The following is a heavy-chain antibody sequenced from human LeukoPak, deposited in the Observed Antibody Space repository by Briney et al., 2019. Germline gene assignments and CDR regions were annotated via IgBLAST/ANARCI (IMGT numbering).Heavy chain of an antibody. D-gene: IGHD2-2*01. V-gene: IGHV3-30-3*01. CDR1: GFTFSSYA. J-gene: IGHJ6*04. CDR2: ISYDGSNK. Sequence: GGSLRLSCAASGFTFSSYAMHWVRQAPGKGLEWVAVISYDGSNKYYADSVKGRFTISRDNSKNTLYLQMNSLRAEDTAVYYCASMQVYCSSTSYYDIGMDVWGKGTTVTVSS. CDR3: ASMQVYCSSTSYYDIGMDV.